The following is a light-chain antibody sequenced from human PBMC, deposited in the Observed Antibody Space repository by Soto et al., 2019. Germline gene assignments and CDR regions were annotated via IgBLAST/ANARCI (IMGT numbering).Light chain of an antibody. CDR1: QSISSW. Sequence: DIQRPQSPSTLSASVGDRVTITCRASQSISSWLAWYQQKPGKAPKLLIYDASSLESGVPSRFGGSGSGTEFTLTISSLQPDDFAIYYCQQYNSYSWTFGQGAKVDIK. CDR2: DAS. V-gene: IGKV1-5*01. CDR3: QQYNSYSWT. J-gene: IGKJ1*01.